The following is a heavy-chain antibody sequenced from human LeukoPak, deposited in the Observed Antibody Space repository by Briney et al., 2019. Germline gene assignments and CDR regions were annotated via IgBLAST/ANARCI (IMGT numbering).Heavy chain of an antibody. Sequence: ASVKVSCKASGHTFTNYGVNWVRQAPGEGLEWMGWINTNSGDPTYAQGFTGRFVFSLDTSVSTAYLQISSLRAEDTAVYYCARFRPHGYYDTFDIWGQGTMVTVS. CDR2: INTNSGDP. D-gene: IGHD5-18*01. CDR1: GHTFTNYG. CDR3: ARFRPHGYYDTFDI. J-gene: IGHJ3*02. V-gene: IGHV7-4-1*02.